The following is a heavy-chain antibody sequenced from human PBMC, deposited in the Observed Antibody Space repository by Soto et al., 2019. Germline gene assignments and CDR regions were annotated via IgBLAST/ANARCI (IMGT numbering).Heavy chain of an antibody. CDR3: ARSPRSSPYFDY. V-gene: IGHV5-51*01. CDR2: IYPGDHET. Sequence: PGESLKISCQCSGYTFSNFWIGWVRQLPGKGLEWMGIIYPGDHETRYSPSCHGKVTISAEKSINTAYLQWNSLEASDNAFYFCARSPRSSPYFDYWGQRALVTVSS. CDR1: GYTFSNFW. D-gene: IGHD6-13*01. J-gene: IGHJ4*02.